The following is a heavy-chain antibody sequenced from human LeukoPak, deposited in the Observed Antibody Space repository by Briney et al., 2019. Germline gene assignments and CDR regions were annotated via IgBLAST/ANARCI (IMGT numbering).Heavy chain of an antibody. CDR3: ARGPFIAVAPNWFDP. J-gene: IGHJ5*02. V-gene: IGHV1-2*04. CDR2: INPNSGGT. Sequence: ASVKVSCKASGYTFTGYYMHWVRQAPGQGLEWMGWINPNSGGTNYAQKFQGWVTTTRDTSISTAYMELSRLRSDDTAVYYCARGPFIAVAPNWFDPWGQGTLVTVSS. CDR1: GYTFTGYY. D-gene: IGHD6-19*01.